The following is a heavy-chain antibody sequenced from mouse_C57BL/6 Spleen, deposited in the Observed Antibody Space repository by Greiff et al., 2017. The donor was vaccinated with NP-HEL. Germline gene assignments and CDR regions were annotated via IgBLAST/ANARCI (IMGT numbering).Heavy chain of an antibody. V-gene: IGHV1-15*01. D-gene: IGHD1-1*01. CDR1: GYTFTDYE. CDR3: TRKGDYYGSRCFAY. Sequence: QVHVKQSGAELVRPGASVTLSCTASGYTFTDYEMHWVKQTPVHGLEWIGAIDPETGGTAYNQKFKGKAILTADKSSITAYMELRSLTAEDSAVYYCTRKGDYYGSRCFAYWGQGTLVTVSA. CDR2: IDPETGGT. J-gene: IGHJ3*01.